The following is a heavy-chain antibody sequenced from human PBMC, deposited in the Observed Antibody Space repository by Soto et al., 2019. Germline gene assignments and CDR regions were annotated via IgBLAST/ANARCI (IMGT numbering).Heavy chain of an antibody. Sequence: QVQLVQSGAEVKKPGSSVKVSCTASGGTFSSYAISWVRQAPGQGLEWMGGIIPIFGTANYAQKFQGRVTITADESTSTAYMELSSLRSEDTAVYYCANDYGDYVEARYYYYGMDVWGQGTTVTVSS. D-gene: IGHD4-17*01. CDR3: ANDYGDYVEARYYYYGMDV. J-gene: IGHJ6*02. V-gene: IGHV1-69*01. CDR1: GGTFSSYA. CDR2: IIPIFGTA.